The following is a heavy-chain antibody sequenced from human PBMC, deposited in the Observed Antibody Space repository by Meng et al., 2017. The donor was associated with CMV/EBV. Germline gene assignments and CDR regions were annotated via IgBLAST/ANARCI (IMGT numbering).Heavy chain of an antibody. Sequence: VPLQQGGVGRFVLSETLSLTCAVYGGSFSGYYWSWIRPPPGKGLEWIGEINHSGSTHYNPSLKSRVTISVDTSKNQFSLKLSSVTAADTAVYYCARVWDSGWDYWGQGTLVTVSS. CDR1: GGSFSGYY. CDR2: INHSGST. V-gene: IGHV4-34*01. CDR3: ARVWDSGWDY. D-gene: IGHD3-22*01. J-gene: IGHJ4*02.